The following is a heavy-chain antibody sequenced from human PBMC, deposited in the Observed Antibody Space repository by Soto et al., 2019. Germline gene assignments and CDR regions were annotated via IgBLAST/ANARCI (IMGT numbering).Heavy chain of an antibody. CDR1: GGSISSGGYY. CDR3: ARVGVGGYCSGGSCYSGSYNWFDP. J-gene: IGHJ5*02. V-gene: IGHV4-31*03. D-gene: IGHD2-15*01. CDR2: IYYSGST. Sequence: SETLSLTCTVSGGSISSGGYYWSWIRQHPGKGLEWIGCIYYSGSTYYNPSLKSRVTISVDTSKNQFSLKLSSVTAADTAVYYCARVGVGGYCSGGSCYSGSYNWFDPWGQGTLVTVSS.